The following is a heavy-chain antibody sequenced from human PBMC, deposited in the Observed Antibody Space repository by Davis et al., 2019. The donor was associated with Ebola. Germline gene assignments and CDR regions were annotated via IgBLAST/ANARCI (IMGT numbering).Heavy chain of an antibody. Sequence: PGGSLRLSCAASGFTFSNYGLHWVRQAPGKGLEWVAVIWYDGSNKYYADSVKGRFTISRDNSKNTLYLQMNSLRAEDTAVYYCARAGGRQRWWSKNYWGQGTLVTVSS. D-gene: IGHD2-15*01. V-gene: IGHV3-33*01. CDR3: ARAGGRQRWWSKNY. J-gene: IGHJ4*02. CDR2: IWYDGSNK. CDR1: GFTFSNYG.